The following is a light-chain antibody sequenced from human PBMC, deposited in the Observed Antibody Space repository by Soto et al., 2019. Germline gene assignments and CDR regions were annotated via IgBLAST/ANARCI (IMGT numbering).Light chain of an antibody. V-gene: IGLV2-23*03. Sequence: QSALTQPASVSGSPGQSITISCTGTNSDVGSYNLVSWYQQHPGKAPKLIIYEGSKRPSGVSNRFSASKSGNTASLTISGLQAEDEADYSCCSYAGSRTFGAVFGGGTKLTVL. CDR3: CSYAGSRTFGAV. J-gene: IGLJ2*01. CDR1: NSDVGSYNL. CDR2: EGS.